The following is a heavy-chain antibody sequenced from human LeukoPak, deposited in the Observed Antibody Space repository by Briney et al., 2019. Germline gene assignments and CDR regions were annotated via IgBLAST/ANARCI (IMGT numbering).Heavy chain of an antibody. V-gene: IGHV1-8*02. CDR2: MNPNSGNT. Sequence: ASVKVSCKASGYTFTGYYMHWVRQAPGQGLEWMGWMNPNSGNTGYAQKFQGRVTMTRNTSISTAYMELSSLRSEDTAVYYCARNIVVVPAATKRGTYGMDVWGQGTTVTVSS. D-gene: IGHD2-2*01. J-gene: IGHJ6*02. CDR3: ARNIVVVPAATKRGTYGMDV. CDR1: GYTFTGYY.